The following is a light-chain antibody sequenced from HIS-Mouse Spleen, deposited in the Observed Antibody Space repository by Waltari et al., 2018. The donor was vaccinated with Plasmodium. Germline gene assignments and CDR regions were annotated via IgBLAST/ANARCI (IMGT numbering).Light chain of an antibody. Sequence: EIVMTQSPATLSVSPGERATLPCGASQSVSSNLAWYQQKPGQAPRLLIYGASTRATGIPARFSGSGSGTEFTLTISSLQSEDFAVYYCQQYNNWSFTFGPGTKVDIK. CDR3: QQYNNWSFT. V-gene: IGKV3-15*01. CDR1: QSVSSN. J-gene: IGKJ3*01. CDR2: GAS.